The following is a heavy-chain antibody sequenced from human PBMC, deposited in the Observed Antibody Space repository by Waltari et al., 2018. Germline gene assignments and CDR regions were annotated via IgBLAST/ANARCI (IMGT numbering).Heavy chain of an antibody. CDR1: GYSFTTYY. CDR3: ARGTSSWYQTNNWFDP. V-gene: IGHV1-2*02. J-gene: IGHJ5*02. CDR2: INPSSGGT. D-gene: IGHD6-13*01. Sequence: QVQLVQSGAEVKKPGASVKVSCKASGYSFTTYYLSWVRQAPGQGLEWMGWINPSSGGTKYAQKIQGRVTMTRDTSISTAYMELSSLRSDDTAVYYCARGTSSWYQTNNWFDPWGQGTLVTVSS.